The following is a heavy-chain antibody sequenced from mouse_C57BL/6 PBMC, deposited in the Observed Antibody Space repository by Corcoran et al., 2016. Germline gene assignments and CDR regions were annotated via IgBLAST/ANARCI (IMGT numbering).Heavy chain of an antibody. CDR3: APLYYYGSSYYAMDY. V-gene: IGHV1-26*01. CDR2: INPNNCGT. D-gene: IGHD1-1*01. CDR1: GYTFTDYY. Sequence: EVQLQKSGPELVKPGASVKISCKASGYTFTDYYMNWVKQSHGKSLEWIGDINPNNCGTSYNQKFKGKATLTVDKSSSTAYMELRSLTSEDSAVYYCAPLYYYGSSYYAMDYWGQGTSVTVSS. J-gene: IGHJ4*01.